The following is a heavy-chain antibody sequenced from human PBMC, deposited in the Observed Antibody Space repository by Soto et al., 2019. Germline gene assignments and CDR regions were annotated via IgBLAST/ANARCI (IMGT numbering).Heavy chain of an antibody. Sequence: PGGSLRLSCVASGFNFSDHYMTWIRQAPGKGLEWVSSISSSGTTKEYADSVKGRFTISRDNAKNSLSLQMNSLRAEDTAVYYCAREGEYWFDPWGQGAPVTVSS. V-gene: IGHV3-11*01. D-gene: IGHD3-16*01. CDR2: ISSSGTTK. CDR1: GFNFSDHY. CDR3: AREGEYWFDP. J-gene: IGHJ5*02.